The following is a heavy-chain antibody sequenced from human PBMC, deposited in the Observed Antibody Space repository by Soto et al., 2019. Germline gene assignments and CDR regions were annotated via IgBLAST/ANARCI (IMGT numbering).Heavy chain of an antibody. CDR3: ARGFGRFNY. Sequence: EVQLLESGGGLVQPGGSLRLSCGVSGFTFNDFEMNWVRQAPGKGLERLAYIDGSGATKKYADSVRGRFTISRDNANNSLFLQMSSLSAADTAMYYCARGFGRFNYWGQGTLVSVSS. D-gene: IGHD3-10*01. J-gene: IGHJ4*02. CDR1: GFTFNDFE. CDR2: IDGSGATK. V-gene: IGHV3-48*03.